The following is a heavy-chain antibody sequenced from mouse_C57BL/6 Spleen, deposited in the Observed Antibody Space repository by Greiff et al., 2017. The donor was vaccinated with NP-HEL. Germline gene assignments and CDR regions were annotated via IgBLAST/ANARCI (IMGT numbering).Heavy chain of an antibody. CDR2: INPNNGGT. CDR3: ARQDYGSAWFAY. CDR1: GYTFTDYN. Sequence: DVQLQESGPELVKPGASVKMSCKASGYTFTDYNMHWVKQSHGKSLEWIGYINPNNGGTSYNQKFKGKATLTVNTSSSTAYMELRSLTSEASAVYYCARQDYGSAWFAYWGQGTLVTVSA. D-gene: IGHD1-1*01. V-gene: IGHV1-22*01. J-gene: IGHJ3*01.